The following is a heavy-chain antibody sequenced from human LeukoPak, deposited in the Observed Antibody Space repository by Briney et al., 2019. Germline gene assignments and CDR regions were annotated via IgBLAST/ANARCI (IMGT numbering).Heavy chain of an antibody. J-gene: IGHJ3*02. CDR2: ISSSSSYI. D-gene: IGHD3-22*01. CDR3: ARVERGYYDSKVAFDI. CDR1: GFTFSSYS. Sequence: GGSPRLSCAASGFTFSSYSMNWVRQAPGKGLEWVSSISSSSSYIYYADSVKGRFTISRDNAKNSLYLQMNSLRAEDTAVYYCARVERGYYDSKVAFDIWGQGTMVTVSS. V-gene: IGHV3-21*01.